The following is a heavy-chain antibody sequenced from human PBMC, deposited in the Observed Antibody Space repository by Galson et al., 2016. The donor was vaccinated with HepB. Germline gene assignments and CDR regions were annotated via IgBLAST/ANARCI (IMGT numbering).Heavy chain of an antibody. J-gene: IGHJ3*01. CDR2: ISSSISTI. Sequence: SLRLSCAGSGFTFSTSGLNWVRQAPGKGLQWISYISSSISTIYYADSVVGRFTISRDNAKNSVYLQMNSLRDDDTGVYYCARELVRSAFDLWGQGTLVTDSS. V-gene: IGHV3-48*02. D-gene: IGHD6-6*01. CDR3: ARELVRSAFDL. CDR1: GFTFSTSG.